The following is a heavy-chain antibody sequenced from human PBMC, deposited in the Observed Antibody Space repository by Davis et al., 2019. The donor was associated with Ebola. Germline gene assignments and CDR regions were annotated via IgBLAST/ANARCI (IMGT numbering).Heavy chain of an antibody. V-gene: IGHV4-30-4*01. CDR2: IYYSGST. J-gene: IGHJ4*02. CDR1: GGSISSGDYY. Sequence: PSETLSLTCTVSGGSISSGDYYWSWIRQPPGKGLEWIGYIYYSGSTYYNPSLKSRVTISVDTSKNQFSLKLSSVTAADTAVYYCARAPDYGGNSATFDYWGQGTLVTVSS. CDR3: ARAPDYGGNSATFDY. D-gene: IGHD4-23*01.